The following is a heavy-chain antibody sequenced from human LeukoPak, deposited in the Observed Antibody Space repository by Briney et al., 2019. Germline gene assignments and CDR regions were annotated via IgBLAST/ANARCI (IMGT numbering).Heavy chain of an antibody. CDR3: ARGQGSSWFDY. Sequence: SETLSLTCTVSGGSISSYYWSWIRQPPGKGLEWIGYIYYSGSTNYNPSLKSRVTISVDTSKNPFSLKLSSVTAADTAVYYCARGQGSSWFDYWGQGTLVTVSP. D-gene: IGHD6-13*01. J-gene: IGHJ4*02. CDR1: GGSISSYY. V-gene: IGHV4-59*01. CDR2: IYYSGST.